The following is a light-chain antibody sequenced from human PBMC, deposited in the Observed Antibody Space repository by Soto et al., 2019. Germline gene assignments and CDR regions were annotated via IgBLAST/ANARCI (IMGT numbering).Light chain of an antibody. CDR2: GAS. Sequence: EIVMTQSPATLSVSPGETSTLSCRSSQSFGSSYFAWYQQKPGQAPRLLIYGASSRATGIPDRFSGSGSGTDFTLTISRLEPEDFGVYYCQQHGTSPWMFGQGTKVDIK. CDR1: QSFGSSY. J-gene: IGKJ1*01. V-gene: IGKV3-20*01. CDR3: QQHGTSPWM.